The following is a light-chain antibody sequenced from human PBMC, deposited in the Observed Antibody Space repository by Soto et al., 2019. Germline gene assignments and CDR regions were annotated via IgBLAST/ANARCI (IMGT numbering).Light chain of an antibody. CDR2: KAS. Sequence: DIQMTQSPSTLSASVGDRVTITCRASQSINSWLAWYQQKPGKAPRLLLYKASSLESGVPSRFSGSGSGTEFTLTISSLQPDDFATYYCQQYKSYSWTFGQGTKVEIK. CDR1: QSINSW. CDR3: QQYKSYSWT. J-gene: IGKJ1*01. V-gene: IGKV1-5*03.